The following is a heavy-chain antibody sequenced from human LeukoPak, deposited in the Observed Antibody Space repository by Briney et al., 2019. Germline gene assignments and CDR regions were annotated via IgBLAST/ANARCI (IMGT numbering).Heavy chain of an antibody. CDR3: ARKWEPMTFDI. D-gene: IGHD1-26*01. CDR2: ISYSGST. V-gene: IGHV4-39*01. CDR1: GGSISSSSYY. Sequence: SETLSLTCTVSGGSISSSSYYWGWIRQPPGKGLEWIGSISYSGSTYYNPSLKSRVTISVDTSKNQFSLKLSSVTAADTAVYYCARKWEPMTFDIWGQGTMVTVSS. J-gene: IGHJ3*02.